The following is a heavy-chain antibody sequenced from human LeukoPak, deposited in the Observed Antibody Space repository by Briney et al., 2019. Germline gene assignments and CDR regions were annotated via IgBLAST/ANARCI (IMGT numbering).Heavy chain of an antibody. Sequence: SVKVSCKASGGTFSSYAISWVRQAPGQGLEWMGRIIPILGTANYAQKFQGRVTITADESTSTAYMELSSLRSEDTAVYYCARERIAAAGTYYFDYWGQGTLVTVSS. CDR3: ARERIAAAGTYYFDY. CDR1: GGTFSSYA. CDR2: IIPILGTA. V-gene: IGHV1-69*11. J-gene: IGHJ4*02. D-gene: IGHD6-13*01.